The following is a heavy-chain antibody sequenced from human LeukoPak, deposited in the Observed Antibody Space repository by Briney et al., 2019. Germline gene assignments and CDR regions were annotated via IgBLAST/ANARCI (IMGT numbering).Heavy chain of an antibody. CDR1: GFTFSDYH. CDR2: ISHDAKND. CDR3: AKDRPPVPLDH. V-gene: IGHV3-30*18. J-gene: IGHJ4*02. Sequence: GGSLRLSCAASGFTFSDYHINWVRQAPGKGLEWVAVISHDAKNDYFADSVKGRFTISRDNSKNTLYLQMNSLEPGDTAVYYCAKDRPPVPLDHWGQGILVTVSS. D-gene: IGHD6-6*01.